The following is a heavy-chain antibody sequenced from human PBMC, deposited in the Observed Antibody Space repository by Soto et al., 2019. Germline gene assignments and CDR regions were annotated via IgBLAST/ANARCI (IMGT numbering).Heavy chain of an antibody. D-gene: IGHD2-15*01. CDR3: ARNGPGSTYSYYYGMDV. CDR1: GYTVTTYY. V-gene: IGHV1-46*01. J-gene: IGHJ6*02. CDR2: INPSGGST. Sequence: ASVKVSCKASGYTVTTYYMHWVRQAPGQGLEWMGIINPSGGSTTYAQKFQDRVIMTRDTSTSTVYMELSSLRSEDTAVYYCARNGPGSTYSYYYGMDVWGQGTKVTVYS.